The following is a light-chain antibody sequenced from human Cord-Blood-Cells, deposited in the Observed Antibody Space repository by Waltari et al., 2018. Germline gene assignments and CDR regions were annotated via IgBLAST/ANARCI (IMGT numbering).Light chain of an antibody. V-gene: IGLV6-57*01. CDR3: QSYESSKWV. CDR1: SGSIASNY. Sequence: NFMLTQPHSVSESPGKTVTISCTRSSGSIASNYVQWSQQRPGSSPTTVIYEDNQRPSGVPDRFSGSIDSSSNAASLTISGLKTEDEADYYCQSYESSKWVFGGGTKLTVI. CDR2: EDN. J-gene: IGLJ3*02.